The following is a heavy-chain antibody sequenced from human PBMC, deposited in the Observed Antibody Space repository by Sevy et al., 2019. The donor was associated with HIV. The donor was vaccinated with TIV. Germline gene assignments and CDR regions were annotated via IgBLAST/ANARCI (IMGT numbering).Heavy chain of an antibody. V-gene: IGHV3-21*01. CDR2: ISSSSSYI. Sequence: GGSLRLSCGASGFTFSSYSMNWVRQAPGKGLEWVSLISSSSSYIYYADSVKGRFTISRDNAKNSLYLQMNRLRAEETAVYYCARFHSSSWFDALDIWGQGTMVTVSS. CDR3: ARFHSSSWFDALDI. CDR1: GFTFSSYS. D-gene: IGHD6-13*01. J-gene: IGHJ3*02.